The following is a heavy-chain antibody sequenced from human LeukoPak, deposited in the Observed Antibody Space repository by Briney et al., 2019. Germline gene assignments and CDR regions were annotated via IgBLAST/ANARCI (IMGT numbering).Heavy chain of an antibody. CDR3: ARSLRDYDFWSDLGPRYMDV. CDR2: IYYSGRT. V-gene: IGHV4-59*01. CDR1: GGSISSYY. D-gene: IGHD3-3*01. Sequence: SETLSLTCTVSGGSISSYYWSWIRQPPGKGLGWFGYIYYSGRTNYNPSPKSRVTISVDTSKNQFSLKLSSVTAADTAVYYCARSLRDYDFWSDLGPRYMDVWGKGTTVTVSS. J-gene: IGHJ6*03.